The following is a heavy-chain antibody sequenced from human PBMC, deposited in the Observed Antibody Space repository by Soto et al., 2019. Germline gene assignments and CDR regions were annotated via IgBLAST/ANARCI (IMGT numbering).Heavy chain of an antibody. J-gene: IGHJ6*02. Sequence: EVQLVESGGGLVQPGGSLRLSCAASGFTFSSYSMNWVRQAPGKGLEWASYISSSSSTIYYADSVKGRFTISRDNAKNSLRRQMTGLRDEDTAVYYCARDIGCSGGSCYCYGMDVWGQGTTVTVSS. CDR1: GFTFSSYS. D-gene: IGHD2-15*01. V-gene: IGHV3-48*02. CDR2: ISSSSSTI. CDR3: ARDIGCSGGSCYCYGMDV.